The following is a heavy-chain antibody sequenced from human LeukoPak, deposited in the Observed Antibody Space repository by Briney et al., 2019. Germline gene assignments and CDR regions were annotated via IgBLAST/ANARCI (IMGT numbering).Heavy chain of an antibody. CDR2: IYSGGST. CDR1: GFTFSSYG. V-gene: IGHV3-53*01. CDR3: ARVSVVRDTAMVTEGFDY. D-gene: IGHD5-18*01. Sequence: GGTLRLSCAASGFTFSSYGMSWVRQAPGKGLEWVSVIYSGGSTYYADSVKGRFTISRDNSKNTLYLQMNSLRAEDTAVYYCARVSVVRDTAMVTEGFDYWGQGTLVTVSS. J-gene: IGHJ4*02.